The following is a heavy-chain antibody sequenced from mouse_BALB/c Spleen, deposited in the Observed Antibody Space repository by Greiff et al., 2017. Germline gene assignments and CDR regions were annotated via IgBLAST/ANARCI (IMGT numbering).Heavy chain of an antibody. CDR3: ARGVYGYAMDY. Sequence: EVMLVESGPGLVKPSQSLSLTCTVTGYSITSDYAWNWIRQFPGNKLEWMGYISYSGSTSYNPSLKSRISITRDTSKNQFFLQLNSVTTEDTATYYCARGVYGYAMDYWGQGTSVTVSS. J-gene: IGHJ4*01. CDR2: ISYSGST. CDR1: GYSITSDYA. D-gene: IGHD1-1*01. V-gene: IGHV3-2*02.